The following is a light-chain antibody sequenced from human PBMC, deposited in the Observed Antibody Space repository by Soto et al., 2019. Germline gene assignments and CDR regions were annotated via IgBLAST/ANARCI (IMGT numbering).Light chain of an antibody. Sequence: EIVLTQSQATLSVSPLDRATLXCRASQSVSSNLAWYQQKPGQAPRLLIYGASTRATGIPARFSGSGSGTEFTLTISSLQSEDFAVYYCQQYNNWPPITFGQGTRLEIK. V-gene: IGKV3-15*01. CDR3: QQYNNWPPIT. CDR1: QSVSSN. CDR2: GAS. J-gene: IGKJ5*01.